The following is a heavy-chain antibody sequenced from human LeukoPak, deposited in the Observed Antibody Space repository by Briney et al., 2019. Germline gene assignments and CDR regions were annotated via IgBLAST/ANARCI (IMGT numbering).Heavy chain of an antibody. CDR2: IKQDGSEK. CDR3: ARIYYDFWSGPAYYFDY. V-gene: IGHV3-7*01. CDR1: GFTFSSYW. J-gene: IGHJ4*02. D-gene: IGHD3-3*01. Sequence: GGSLRLSCAASGFTFSSYWMSWVRQAPGKGLEWVADIKQDGSEKYYVDSVKGRFTISRDNAKNSLYLQMNSLRAEDTAVYYCARIYYDFWSGPAYYFDYWGQGTLVTVSS.